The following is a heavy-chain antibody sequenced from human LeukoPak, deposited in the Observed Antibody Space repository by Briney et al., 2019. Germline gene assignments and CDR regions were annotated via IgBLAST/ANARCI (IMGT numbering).Heavy chain of an antibody. CDR1: GFTFSNYS. J-gene: IGHJ4*02. CDR3: ASPPGGKVAVADAFFDY. CDR2: ISSSSGTI. Sequence: PGGSLRLSCAASGFTFSNYSMNWVRQAPGKGLEWVSYISSSSGTINYADSVKGRFTISRDNAKNSLYLQMNSLRVEDTAVYYCASPPGGKVAVADAFFDYWGQGTLVTVSS. D-gene: IGHD6-19*01. V-gene: IGHV3-48*01.